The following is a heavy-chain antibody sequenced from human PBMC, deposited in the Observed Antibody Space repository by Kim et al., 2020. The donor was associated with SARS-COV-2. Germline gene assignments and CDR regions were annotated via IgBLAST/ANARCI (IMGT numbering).Heavy chain of an antibody. D-gene: IGHD4-17*01. J-gene: IGHJ6*02. CDR2: IISKAYGGTT. CDR3: TAVTTGPMDV. Sequence: GGSLRLSCTASGFTFGDYAMSWVRQAPGKGLEWVGFIISKAYGGTTEYAASVKCRFTISRDDSKSIAYLQMNSLKTEDTAVYYCTAVTTGPMDVWGQGTTVTVSS. V-gene: IGHV3-49*04. CDR1: GFTFGDYA.